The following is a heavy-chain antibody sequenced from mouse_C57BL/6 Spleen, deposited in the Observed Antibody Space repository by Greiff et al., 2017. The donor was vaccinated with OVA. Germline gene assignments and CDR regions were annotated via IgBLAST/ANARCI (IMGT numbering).Heavy chain of an antibody. CDR3: ARAGDGYYYAMDY. Sequence: VQLQQSGPELVKPGASVKMSCKASGYTFTDYNMHWVKQSHGKSLEWIGYINPNNGGTSYNQKFKGKATLTVNKSSSTAYMELRSLTSEDSAVYYGARAGDGYYYAMDYWGQGTSVTVSS. D-gene: IGHD2-3*01. V-gene: IGHV1-22*01. J-gene: IGHJ4*01. CDR1: GYTFTDYN. CDR2: INPNNGGT.